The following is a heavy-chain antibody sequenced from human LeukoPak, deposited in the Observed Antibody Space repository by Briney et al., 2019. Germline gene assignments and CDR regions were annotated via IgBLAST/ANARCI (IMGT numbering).Heavy chain of an antibody. D-gene: IGHD3-9*01. Sequence: GGSLRLSCAASGFTFSSHGMHWVRQAPGKGLEWVAVIWYDGSNKYYADSVKGRFTISRDNSKNTLYLQMNSLRAEDTAVYSCARDRAARYFDYGGQGTLATVSS. CDR1: GFTFSSHG. V-gene: IGHV3-33*01. J-gene: IGHJ4*02. CDR3: ARDRAARYFDY. CDR2: IWYDGSNK.